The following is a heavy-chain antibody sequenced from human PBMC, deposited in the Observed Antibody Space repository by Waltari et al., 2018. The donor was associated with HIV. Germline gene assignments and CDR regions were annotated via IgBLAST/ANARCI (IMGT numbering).Heavy chain of an antibody. D-gene: IGHD3-3*01. CDR3: ARVDGITVYGVVRGVADV. CDR1: GFRFTDDD. J-gene: IGHJ6*02. Sequence: QVQLVDSGGGLVKPVGSLTLSCAASGFRFTDDDMSWIRQIPANVLEWILYVRCEVSSIYYADTVKGLFTMSRAHAKNSVDLEMNSLRAKGTTVYYCARVDGITVYGVVRGVADVWGPGTTVTVSS. CDR2: VRCEVSSI. V-gene: IGHV3-11*01.